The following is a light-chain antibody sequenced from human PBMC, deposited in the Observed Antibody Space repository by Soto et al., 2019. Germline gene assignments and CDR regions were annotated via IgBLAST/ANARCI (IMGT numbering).Light chain of an antibody. Sequence: DIQMPQSPSTLSASVGDRVTITCRASQSISTWLAWYQQKPGKAPKLLIYKASSLEGGVPSRFGGSGSGTLFNITISSLHPDDVATYYCQQYNTYPLTFGGGTTVDIK. J-gene: IGKJ4*01. CDR1: QSISTW. CDR2: KAS. CDR3: QQYNTYPLT. V-gene: IGKV1-5*03.